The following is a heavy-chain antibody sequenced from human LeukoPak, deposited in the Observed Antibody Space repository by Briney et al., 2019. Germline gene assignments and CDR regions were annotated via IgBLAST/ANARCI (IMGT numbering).Heavy chain of an antibody. V-gene: IGHV1-18*01. CDR1: DYTFTSYG. D-gene: IGHD2/OR15-2a*01. J-gene: IGHJ6*02. CDR3: ARDRGADSTGMDV. Sequence: ASVKVSCKASDYTFTSYGFSWVRQAPGRGLEGMGWITTYNGNTNYAQKFQGRVTMTTDTSTSTAYMELRSLRSDDTAVYYCARDRGADSTGMDVWGQGTTVTVSS. CDR2: ITTYNGNT.